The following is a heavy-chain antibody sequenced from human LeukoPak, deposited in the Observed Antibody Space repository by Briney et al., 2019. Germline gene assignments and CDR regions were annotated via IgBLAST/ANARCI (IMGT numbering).Heavy chain of an antibody. J-gene: IGHJ4*02. CDR2: IYYSGST. CDR1: GGSISSTSHY. CDR3: ARHRAAAGKDWDY. V-gene: IGHV4-39*01. Sequence: SETLSLTCTVSGGSISSTSHYWGWIRQPPGKGLEWIGSIYYSGSTYYNLSLKSRVTISVDTSKNQFSLKLSSVTAADTAVYYCARHRAAAGKDWDYWGQGTLVTVSS. D-gene: IGHD6-13*01.